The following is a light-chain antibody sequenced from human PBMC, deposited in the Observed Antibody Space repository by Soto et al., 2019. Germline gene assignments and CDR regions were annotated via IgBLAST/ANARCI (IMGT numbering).Light chain of an antibody. CDR2: GAS. V-gene: IGKV1-39*01. CDR3: QLSHTTLT. J-gene: IGKJ5*01. Sequence: DIQMTQSPSALSASAGDRVNITCRASQTIATCLNWYQQKPGKAPXXLIYGASTLQSGVPSRFSGSGSGADFTLTISSLQPEDSATYYCQLSHTTLTFGQGTRLEIK. CDR1: QTIATC.